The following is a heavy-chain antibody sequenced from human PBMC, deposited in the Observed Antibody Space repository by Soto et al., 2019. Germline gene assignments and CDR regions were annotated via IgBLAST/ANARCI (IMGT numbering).Heavy chain of an antibody. J-gene: IGHJ4*02. CDR2: IYHSGST. V-gene: IGHV4-4*02. CDR3: ARRCLRGSCYSDGGTFDY. Sequence: QVQLQESGPGLVKPSGTLSLTCAVSSGSISSSNWWCWVRQPPGKGLEWIGEIYHSGSTNYNPSLQSRVTISVDKSKHQFSLKLSSVTAADTAVYYCARRCLRGSCYSDGGTFDYWGQGTLVTVSS. CDR1: SGSISSSNW. D-gene: IGHD2-15*01.